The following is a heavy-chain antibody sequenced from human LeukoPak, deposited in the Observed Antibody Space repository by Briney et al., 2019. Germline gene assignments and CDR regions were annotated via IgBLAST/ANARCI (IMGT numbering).Heavy chain of an antibody. CDR3: ARDLWSELYDILTGYYGAFDI. V-gene: IGHV3-48*04. J-gene: IGHJ3*02. CDR2: INSRSSSI. Sequence: GGSLRLSCAASGFTFSSYSMNWVRQAPGKGLECVSYINSRSSSIHYADSVKGRFTISRDNAKNSLFLQMNSLRVEDTAVYYCARDLWSELYDILTGYYGAFDIWGQGTMVTVSS. D-gene: IGHD3-9*01. CDR1: GFTFSSYS.